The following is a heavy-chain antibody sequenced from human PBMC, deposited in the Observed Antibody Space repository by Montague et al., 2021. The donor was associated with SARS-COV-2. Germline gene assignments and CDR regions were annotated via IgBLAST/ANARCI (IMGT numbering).Heavy chain of an antibody. D-gene: IGHD6-19*01. CDR3: ARGSGWLGYAFDI. CDR2: IYYSGST. J-gene: IGHJ3*02. CDR1: GGSISSYY. Sequence: SETLSLTCTVSGGSISSYYWSWIRQPPGKGLEWIGYIYYSGSTNXNPSLKSRVTMSVDTSKNQFSLKLSSVTAADTAVYYCARGSGWLGYAFDIWGQGTMVTVSS. V-gene: IGHV4-59*01.